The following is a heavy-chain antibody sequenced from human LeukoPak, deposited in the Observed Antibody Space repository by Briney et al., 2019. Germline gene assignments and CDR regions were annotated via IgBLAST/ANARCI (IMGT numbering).Heavy chain of an antibody. D-gene: IGHD1-1*01. CDR3: AKDRFGNELFDY. J-gene: IGHJ4*02. Sequence: GGSLRLSCAASGFTFSSYAMSWVRQAPGKGLEGVSPISGSGGSTYYADSVKGRFTISRDNSKNTLYLQMNSLRAEDTAVYYCAKDRFGNELFDYWGQGTLVTVSS. V-gene: IGHV3-23*01. CDR1: GFTFSSYA. CDR2: ISGSGGST.